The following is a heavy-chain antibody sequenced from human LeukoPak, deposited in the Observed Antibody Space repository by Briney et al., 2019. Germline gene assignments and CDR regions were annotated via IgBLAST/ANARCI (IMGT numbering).Heavy chain of an antibody. J-gene: IGHJ4*02. Sequence: PSETLSLTCTVSGGSISNSTYYWGWIRQPPGKGLEWIGNIYYGGSTFYNPSLKSRVTISLDTSKNQFSLKLSSVTAAGTAVYFCARQCSSTSCYSYWGQGTLVTVSS. V-gene: IGHV4-39*01. D-gene: IGHD2-2*01. CDR2: IYYGGST. CDR1: GGSISNSTYY. CDR3: ARQCSSTSCYSY.